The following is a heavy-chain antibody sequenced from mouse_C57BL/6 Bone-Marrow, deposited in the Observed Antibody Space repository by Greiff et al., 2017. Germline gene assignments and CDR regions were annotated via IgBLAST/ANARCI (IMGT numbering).Heavy chain of an antibody. V-gene: IGHV5-4*03. CDR3: ARGGLRRGYYYAMYY. J-gene: IGHJ4*01. D-gene: IGHD2-4*01. CDR1: GFTFSSYA. Sequence: EVMLVESGGGLVKPGGSLKLSCAASGFTFSSYAMSWVRQTPEKRLEWVATIRDGGSYTYYPDNVKGRFTISRDNAKNNLYLQMSHLKSEDTAMYYCARGGLRRGYYYAMYYWGQGTSGTGSS. CDR2: IRDGGSYT.